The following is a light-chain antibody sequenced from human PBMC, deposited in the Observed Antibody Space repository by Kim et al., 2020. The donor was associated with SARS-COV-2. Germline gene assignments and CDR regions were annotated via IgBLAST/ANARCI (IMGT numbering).Light chain of an antibody. J-gene: IGLJ2*01. CDR1: EIGSKS. V-gene: IGLV3-21*04. CDR3: QVWDTSTDHPI. Sequence: APGKTATITCGGDEIGSKSVHWYQEKPGQAPVLVIYYETDRPSGIPERFSGSNSGNTATLTISRVEAGDEADYYCQVWDTSTDHPIFGGGTQLTVL. CDR2: YET.